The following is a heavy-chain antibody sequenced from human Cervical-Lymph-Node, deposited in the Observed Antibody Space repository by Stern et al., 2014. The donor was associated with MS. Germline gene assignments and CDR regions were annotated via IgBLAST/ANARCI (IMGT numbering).Heavy chain of an antibody. D-gene: IGHD5-18*01. CDR1: GGTFSSYA. Sequence: VQLVESGAEVKKPGSSVKVSCKASGGTFSSYAISWVRQAPGQGLEWMGGIIPIFGIANYAQKFQGRVTITADKSTSTAYMELSSLRSEDPAVYYCARTDTAMATKHAFDIWGQGTMVTVSS. CDR3: ARTDTAMATKHAFDI. J-gene: IGHJ3*02. V-gene: IGHV1-69*17. CDR2: IIPIFGIA.